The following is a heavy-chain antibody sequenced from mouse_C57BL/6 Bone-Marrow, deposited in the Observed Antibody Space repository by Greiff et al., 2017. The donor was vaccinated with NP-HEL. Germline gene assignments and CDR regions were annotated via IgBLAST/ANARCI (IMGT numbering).Heavy chain of an antibody. CDR1: GFTFSSYG. V-gene: IGHV5-6*01. D-gene: IGHD1-1*02. Sequence: EVQGVESGGDLVKPGGSLTLSCAASGFTFSSYGMSWVRQTPDQRLEWVATISSGGSYTYYPDSVKGRFTLSRDNAKNTLYLQMRSLKSAYTAMYYCARLGGYAWFAYWGQGTLVTVSA. J-gene: IGHJ3*01. CDR2: ISSGGSYT. CDR3: ARLGGYAWFAY.